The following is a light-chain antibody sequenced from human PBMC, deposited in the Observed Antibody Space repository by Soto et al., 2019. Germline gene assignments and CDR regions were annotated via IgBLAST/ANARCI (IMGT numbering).Light chain of an antibody. CDR2: EVS. J-gene: IGLJ3*02. CDR3: SSYTSSSTLRWV. Sequence: QSALTQPASVSGSRGQSITISCTGTSSDVGDYNYVSWYQQHPGKAPKLMIYEVSNRPSGVSNRFSGSKSGNTASLTISGLHAEDEADYYSSSYTSSSTLRWVFGGGTKLSVL. V-gene: IGLV2-14*01. CDR1: SSDVGDYNY.